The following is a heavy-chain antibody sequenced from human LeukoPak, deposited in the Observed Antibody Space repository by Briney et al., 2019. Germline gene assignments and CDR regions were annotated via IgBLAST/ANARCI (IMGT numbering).Heavy chain of an antibody. CDR2: IYSSGST. CDR3: ARVTGYMIEDYFDY. Sequence: SETLSLTCTVSGGSISSGSYYWSWIRQPAGKGLEWIGRIYSSGSTNYNPSLKSRVTISLDTSKNQFSLKLSSVTAADTAVYYCARVTGYMIEDYFDYWGQGTLVTVSS. D-gene: IGHD3-22*01. V-gene: IGHV4-61*02. J-gene: IGHJ4*02. CDR1: GGSISSGSYY.